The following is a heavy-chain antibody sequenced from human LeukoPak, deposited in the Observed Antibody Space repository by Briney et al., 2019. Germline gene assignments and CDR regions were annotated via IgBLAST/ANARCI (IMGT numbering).Heavy chain of an antibody. CDR2: TYYRSKWYN. V-gene: IGHV6-1*01. CDR3: ARVGGNYDFWSGYYLAYFDY. D-gene: IGHD3-3*01. Sequence: SQTLSLTCAISGDSVSSNSAAWNWIRQSPSRGLEWLGRTYYRSKWYNDYAVSVKSRITIKPDTSKNQFSLQLNSVTPEDTAVYYCARVGGNYDFWSGYYLAYFDYWGQGTLVTVSS. CDR1: GDSVSSNSAA. J-gene: IGHJ4*02.